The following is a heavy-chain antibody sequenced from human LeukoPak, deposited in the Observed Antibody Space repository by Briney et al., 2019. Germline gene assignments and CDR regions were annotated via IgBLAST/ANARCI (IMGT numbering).Heavy chain of an antibody. CDR1: GFSFDSYD. CDR2: ITGSSTYM. J-gene: IGHJ4*02. CDR3: AKADRRSDLPYYFDY. Sequence: PGGSLRLSCTASGFSFDSYDMIWLRQAPGKGLEWVSSITGSSTYMYYADSVKGRFTISRDNAKNSLFLQMNSLRAEDTAVYYCAKADRRSDLPYYFDYWGQGTLVTVSS. V-gene: IGHV3-21*04.